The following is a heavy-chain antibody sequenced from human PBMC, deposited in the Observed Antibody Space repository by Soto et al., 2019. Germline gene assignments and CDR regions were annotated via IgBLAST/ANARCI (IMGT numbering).Heavy chain of an antibody. V-gene: IGHV4-30-4*01. CDR3: ARRGDYVPFDY. J-gene: IGHJ4*02. CDR1: GGSISSGDYN. Sequence: QVQLQESGPGLVKASQTLSLTCTVSGGSISSGDYNWSWIRQPPGKGLEWIGYIYYSGYTYNNPSLKSRVTISVDTSKNQFSLKLSSVTAADTAVYYCARRGDYVPFDYWGQGTLVTVSS. D-gene: IGHD4-17*01. CDR2: IYYSGYT.